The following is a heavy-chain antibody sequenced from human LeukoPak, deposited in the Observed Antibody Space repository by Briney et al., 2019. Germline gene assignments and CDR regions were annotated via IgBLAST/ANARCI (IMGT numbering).Heavy chain of an antibody. V-gene: IGHV3-30-3*01. D-gene: IGHD3-10*01. CDR1: GFTFSSYP. Sequence: PTGGSLRLSCVASGFTFSSYPMHWVRQAPGKGLEWVALISYDGSNKFYADSVKGRFTVSSDKSKNTLYLQMNTLRAEDTAVYYCARDNRYSGSGSYYPIDYWGQGTLVTVSS. J-gene: IGHJ4*02. CDR2: ISYDGSNK. CDR3: ARDNRYSGSGSYYPIDY.